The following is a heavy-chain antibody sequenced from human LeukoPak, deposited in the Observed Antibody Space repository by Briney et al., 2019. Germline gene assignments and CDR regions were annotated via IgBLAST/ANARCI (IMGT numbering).Heavy chain of an antibody. Sequence: GGSLRLSCAASGFTFGDYAMTWVRQAPGKGLEWVGFIASETYGGTAEYAASVKGRFTISRDDSKSIAYLQMNSLRAEDTAVYYCARDRGSGSYRYTFDYWGQGTLVTVSS. V-gene: IGHV3-49*04. D-gene: IGHD1-26*01. CDR1: GFTFGDYA. CDR2: IASETYGGTA. J-gene: IGHJ4*02. CDR3: ARDRGSGSYRYTFDY.